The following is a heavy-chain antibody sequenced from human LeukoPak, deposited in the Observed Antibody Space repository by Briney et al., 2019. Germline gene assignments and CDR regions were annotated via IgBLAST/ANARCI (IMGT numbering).Heavy chain of an antibody. Sequence: GESLKISCKGSGYSFNTYWVAWVRQMPGKGLEWKGIIYPGDSDTRYSPSLQGQVTISADKSISAAYLQWSSLKASDTAMYYCARLGYSGKMYPLAYWGQGTPVTVSS. D-gene: IGHD5-12*01. J-gene: IGHJ4*02. CDR3: ARLGYSGKMYPLAY. CDR2: IYPGDSDT. V-gene: IGHV5-51*01. CDR1: GYSFNTYW.